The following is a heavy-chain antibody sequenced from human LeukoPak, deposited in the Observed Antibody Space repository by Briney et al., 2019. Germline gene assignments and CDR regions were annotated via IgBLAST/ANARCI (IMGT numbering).Heavy chain of an antibody. CDR3: ARVPDWTYVPDY. D-gene: IGHD3-16*01. CDR2: IKSSNT. Sequence: PSETLSLTCTASGGSISSDRFYWTWVRQPAGKGLEWIGRIKSSNTNYNPSLKSRVNISVDTSTNQFSLKLSSLTAADTAVYYCARVPDWTYVPDYWGQGTLVTVSS. V-gene: IGHV4-61*02. J-gene: IGHJ4*02. CDR1: GGSISSDRFY.